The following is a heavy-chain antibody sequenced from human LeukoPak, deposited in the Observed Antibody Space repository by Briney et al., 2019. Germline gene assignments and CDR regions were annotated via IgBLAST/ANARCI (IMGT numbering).Heavy chain of an antibody. Sequence: SVKVSCKASGGTFSSYTISWVRQAPGQGLEWMGRIIPILGIANYAQKFQGRVTITADKSTSTAYMELSGLRSEDTAVYYCASALRWRGGAFDIWGQGTMVTVS. J-gene: IGHJ3*02. CDR1: GGTFSSYT. V-gene: IGHV1-69*02. CDR3: ASALRWRGGAFDI. CDR2: IIPILGIA. D-gene: IGHD3-10*01.